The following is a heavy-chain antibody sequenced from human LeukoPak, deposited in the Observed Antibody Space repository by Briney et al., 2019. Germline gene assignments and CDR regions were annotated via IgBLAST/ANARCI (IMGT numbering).Heavy chain of an antibody. J-gene: IGHJ4*02. Sequence: SETLSLTCAVYGGSFSGYYWSWIRQPPGKGLEWIGEINHSGSTNYNPSLKSRVTISVDTSKNQFSLRLSSVTAADTAVYYCARGSYYYDSSGYCDFDYWGQGTLVTVSS. D-gene: IGHD3-22*01. CDR1: GGSFSGYY. V-gene: IGHV4-34*01. CDR2: INHSGST. CDR3: ARGSYYYDSSGYCDFDY.